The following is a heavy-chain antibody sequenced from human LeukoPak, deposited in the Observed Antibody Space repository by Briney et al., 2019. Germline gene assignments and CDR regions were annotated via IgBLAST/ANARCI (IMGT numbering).Heavy chain of an antibody. J-gene: IGHJ3*02. CDR1: GGSISSYY. CDR3: ARDGWIQLWLGAFDI. D-gene: IGHD5-18*01. V-gene: IGHV4-4*07. Sequence: SGTLSLTCTVSGGSISSYYWSWIRQPAGKGLGWIGRIYTSGSTNYNPSLKSRVTMSVDTSKNQFSLKLSSVTAADTAVYYCARDGWIQLWLGAFDIWGQGTMVTVSS. CDR2: IYTSGST.